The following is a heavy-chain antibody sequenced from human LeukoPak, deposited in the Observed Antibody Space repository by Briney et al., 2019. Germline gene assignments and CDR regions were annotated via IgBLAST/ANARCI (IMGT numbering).Heavy chain of an antibody. CDR2: INPNSGGT. CDR1: GYTFTGSY. CDR3: ARGLTTVTFDC. Sequence: ASVKVSCKASGYTFTGSYLHWVRQAPGQGLEWMGWINPNSGGTNYARQFQGRVTMTRDTSISTAYMELSRLRSDDTAVYHCARGLTTVTFDCRGQGTLVTVSS. J-gene: IGHJ4*02. D-gene: IGHD4-17*01. V-gene: IGHV1-2*02.